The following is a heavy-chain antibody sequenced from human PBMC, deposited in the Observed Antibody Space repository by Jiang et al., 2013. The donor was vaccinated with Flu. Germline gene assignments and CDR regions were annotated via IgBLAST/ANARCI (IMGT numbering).Heavy chain of an antibody. Sequence: GSGLVKPSETLSLTCAVSGYSISSGYYWGWIRQPPGKGLEWIGSIYHSGSTYYNPSLKSRVTISVDTSKNQFSLKLSSVTAADTAVYYCARRGPLIFGVVIISPFDYWGQGTLVTVSS. V-gene: IGHV4-38-2*01. CDR2: IYHSGST. D-gene: IGHD3-3*01. CDR1: GYSISSGYY. CDR3: ARRGPLIFGVVIISPFDY. J-gene: IGHJ4*02.